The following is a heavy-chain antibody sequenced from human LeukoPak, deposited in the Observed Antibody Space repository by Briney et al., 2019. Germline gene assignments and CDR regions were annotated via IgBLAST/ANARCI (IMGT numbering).Heavy chain of an antibody. CDR3: ARGSGAFDD. J-gene: IGHJ4*02. CDR1: GGSISGSY. CDR2: IYYSGST. V-gene: IGHV4-59*01. Sequence: PSETLSLTFTVSGGSISGSYWSWIRQPPGKGLEWIGYIYYSGSTNYNPSLKSRVTISVDTSKNQFSLKLNSVTAADTAVYNCARGSGAFDDWGQGTLVTVSS.